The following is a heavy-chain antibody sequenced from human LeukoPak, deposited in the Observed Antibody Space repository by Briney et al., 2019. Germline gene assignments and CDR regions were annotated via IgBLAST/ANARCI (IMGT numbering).Heavy chain of an antibody. CDR3: ARQTYYYDSSWYY. V-gene: IGHV1-2*02. CDR1: GYTFTGYH. Sequence: GASVKVSCKASGYTFTGYHMHWVRQAPGQGLEWMGWINPKSGGTKYAQKFQGRVTMTRDTSISTAYMELSRLRSDDTAVYYCARQTYYYDSSWYYWGQGTLVTVSS. J-gene: IGHJ4*02. D-gene: IGHD3-22*01. CDR2: INPKSGGT.